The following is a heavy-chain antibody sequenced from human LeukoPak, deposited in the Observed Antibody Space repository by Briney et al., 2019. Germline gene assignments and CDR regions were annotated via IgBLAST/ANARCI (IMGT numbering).Heavy chain of an antibody. V-gene: IGHV3-21*01. D-gene: IGHD1-26*01. CDR2: ISSSSSYI. J-gene: IGHJ6*03. Sequence: PGGSLRLSCAASGFTFSSYAMSWVRQAPGKGLEWVSAISSSSSYIYYADSVKGRFTISRDNAKNSLYLQMNSLRAEDTAVYYCARDRGSSRVYMDVWGKGTTVTVSS. CDR3: ARDRGSSRVYMDV. CDR1: GFTFSSYA.